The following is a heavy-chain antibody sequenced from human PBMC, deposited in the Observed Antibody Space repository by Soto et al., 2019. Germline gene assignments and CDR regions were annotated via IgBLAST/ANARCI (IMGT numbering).Heavy chain of an antibody. CDR1: GYTFTSYD. J-gene: IGHJ3*02. CDR3: ARGWRQSKTYYYGSGSLGAFDI. CDR2: MNPNSGNT. Sequence: GASVKVSCKASGYTFTSYDINWVRQATGQGLEWMGWMNPNSGNTGYAQKFQGRVTMTRNTSISTAYMELSSLRSEDTAVYYCARGWRQSKTYYYGSGSLGAFDIWVQGTMVTVSS. V-gene: IGHV1-8*01. D-gene: IGHD3-10*01.